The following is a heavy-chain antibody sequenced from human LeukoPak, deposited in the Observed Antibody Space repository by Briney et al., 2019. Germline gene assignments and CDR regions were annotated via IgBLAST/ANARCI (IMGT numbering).Heavy chain of an antibody. CDR3: ASTGGGYSSGWYGGRDY. CDR1: GGTFSSYA. J-gene: IGHJ4*02. D-gene: IGHD6-19*01. CDR2: IIPILGIA. Sequence: ASVKVSCKASGGTFSSYAISWVRQAPGQGLEWMGRIIPILGIANYAQKFQGRVTITADKSTSTAYMESSSLRSEDTAVYYCASTGGGYSSGWYGGRDYWGQGTLVTVSS. V-gene: IGHV1-69*04.